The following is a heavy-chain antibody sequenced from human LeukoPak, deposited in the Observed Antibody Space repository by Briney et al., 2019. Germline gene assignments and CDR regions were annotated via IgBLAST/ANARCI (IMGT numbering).Heavy chain of an antibody. Sequence: WASVKVSCKASGYTFTSYDINWVRQATGQGLEWMGWMNPNSGNTGYAQKFQGRVTMTRDTSTSTVYMELSSLRSEDTAVYYCARARWRGYCSGGSCYSGAFDIWGQGTMVTVSS. CDR3: ARARWRGYCSGGSCYSGAFDI. J-gene: IGHJ3*02. CDR1: GYTFTSYD. CDR2: MNPNSGNT. D-gene: IGHD2-15*01. V-gene: IGHV1-8*01.